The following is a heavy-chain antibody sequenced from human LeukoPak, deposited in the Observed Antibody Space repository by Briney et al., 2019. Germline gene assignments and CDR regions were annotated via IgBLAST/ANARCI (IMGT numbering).Heavy chain of an antibody. D-gene: IGHD2-2*01. J-gene: IGHJ6*04. CDR3: AKDGVVVVPAAMDYYYGMDV. Sequence: GGSLRLSCAASGFAFTAYLIHWVRQPPGKGLEWVAVMSSDGNAIFYADSVRGRFTISRDNSKNTLYLQMNSLRAEDTAVYYCAKDGVVVVPAAMDYYYGMDVWGKGTTVTVSS. CDR2: MSSDGNAI. V-gene: IGHV3-30-3*01. CDR1: GFAFTAYL.